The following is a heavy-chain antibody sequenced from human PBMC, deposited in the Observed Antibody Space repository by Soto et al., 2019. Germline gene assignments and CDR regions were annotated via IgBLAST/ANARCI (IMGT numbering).Heavy chain of an antibody. CDR2: IKQDGSQK. V-gene: IGHV3-7*03. J-gene: IGHJ6*02. CDR3: TRGTELVYCTSTSCPGIDV. Sequence: EVQLVESGGDLVQPGGSLRLSCVGSGFTISNYWMSWVRQAPEKGLEWVANIKQDGSQKYYVDSVEGRFTISRDNAKNSLYLQMNSLRVEDTAVYYCTRGTELVYCTSTSCPGIDVWGQGTTVTVSS. CDR1: GFTISNYW. D-gene: IGHD2-2*01.